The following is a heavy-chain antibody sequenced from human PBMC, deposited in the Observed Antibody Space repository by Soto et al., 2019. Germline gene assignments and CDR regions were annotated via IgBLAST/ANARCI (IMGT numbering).Heavy chain of an antibody. J-gene: IGHJ3*02. CDR2: MNPNSGNT. CDR1: GYTFTSYD. D-gene: IGHD3-10*01. V-gene: IGHV1-8*01. Sequence: QVQLVQSGAEVKKPGASVKVSCKASGYTFTSYDINWVRQATGQGLAWMGWMNPNSGNTGYAQKFQGRVTMTRNTSISTAYMELSSLRSEDTAVYYCSLTYYYALIRAFDIWGQGTMVTVSS. CDR3: SLTYYYALIRAFDI.